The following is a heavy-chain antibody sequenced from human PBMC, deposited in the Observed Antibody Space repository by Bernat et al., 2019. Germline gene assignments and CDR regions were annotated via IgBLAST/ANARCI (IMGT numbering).Heavy chain of an antibody. CDR2: INPNSGGT. D-gene: IGHD2-2*01. V-gene: IGHV1-2*06. CDR1: GYTFTGYY. Sequence: QVQLVQSGAEVKKPGASVKVSCKASGYTFTGYYMHWVRQAPGQGLAWMGRINPNSGGTNYAQKFQGRVTMTRDTSISTAYMELSRLRSDDTAVYYCARDEGSTSQYYYYYMDVWGKGTTVTVSS. CDR3: ARDEGSTSQYYYYYMDV. J-gene: IGHJ6*03.